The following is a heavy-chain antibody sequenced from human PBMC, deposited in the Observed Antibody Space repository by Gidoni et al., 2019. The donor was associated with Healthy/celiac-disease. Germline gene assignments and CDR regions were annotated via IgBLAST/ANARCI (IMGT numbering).Heavy chain of an antibody. CDR3: ARGFASLYSGYDGWFDP. V-gene: IGHV1-69*04. J-gene: IGHJ5*02. Sequence: QVQLVQSGAEVKKPGSSVKVSCKASGGTFSSYAISWVRPAPGQGLEWMGRIIPILGIANYAQKFQGRVTITADKSTSTAYMELSSLRSEDTAVYYCARGFASLYSGYDGWFDPWGQGTLVTVSS. CDR1: GGTFSSYA. D-gene: IGHD5-12*01. CDR2: IIPILGIA.